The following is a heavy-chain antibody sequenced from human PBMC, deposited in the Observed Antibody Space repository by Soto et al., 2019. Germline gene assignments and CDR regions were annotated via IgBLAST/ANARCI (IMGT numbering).Heavy chain of an antibody. D-gene: IGHD3-3*02. CDR2: IMPVFPTP. J-gene: IGHJ6*02. V-gene: IGHV1-69*12. CDR1: GGTFRTSA. Sequence: QVQLVQSGAEVKKPGSSVRVSCKTSGGTFRTSAISWVRQAPGQGLEWMGGIMPVFPTPDYAQKIQGRVTITADESTSTVYMELSSLRSEDTAVYYCARDKDRQQLGGNYYYILDVWGQGTTVTVSS. CDR3: ARDKDRQQLGGNYYYILDV.